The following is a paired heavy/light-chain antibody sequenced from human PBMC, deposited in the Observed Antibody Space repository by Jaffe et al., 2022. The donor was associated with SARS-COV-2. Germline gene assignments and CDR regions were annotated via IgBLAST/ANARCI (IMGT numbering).Heavy chain of an antibody. Sequence: EVQLLESGGGLVQPGGSLRLSCAASGFTFTNYAMSWVRQAPGKGLEWVSVISGSGSTTYHADSATGRFTISRDNSKNTLYLQMNSLRAEDTAVYYCAKNYGSGSPRYFDYWGQGTLVTVSS. J-gene: IGHJ4*02. D-gene: IGHD3-10*01. CDR2: ISGSGSTT. CDR3: AKNYGSGSPRYFDY. CDR1: GFTFTNYA. V-gene: IGHV3-23*01.
Light chain of an antibody. CDR2: GAS. CDR3: QQYGSSPAFT. J-gene: IGKJ3*01. CDR1: QSVSSSY. Sequence: EIVLTQSPGTLSLSPGERATLSCRASQSVSSSYLAWYQQKPGQAPRLLIYGASSRATGIPDRFSGSGSGTDFTLTISRLEPEDFAVYYCQQYGSSPAFTFGPGTKVDIK. V-gene: IGKV3-20*01.